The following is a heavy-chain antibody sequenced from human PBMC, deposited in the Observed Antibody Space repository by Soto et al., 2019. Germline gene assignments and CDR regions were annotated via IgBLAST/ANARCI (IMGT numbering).Heavy chain of an antibody. CDR2: IYHSGST. CDR3: ARKLWRSGIYFAH. V-gene: IGHV4-4*02. D-gene: IGHD3-10*01. J-gene: IGHJ4*02. Sequence: QVQLQESGPGLVKPSGTLSLTCAVSGGSISSSNWWSWVRQPPGKGLEWIGEIYHSGSTHYNPSLKSRATISVDKSHNQFSRTRSSVTAADPAVYFCARKLWRSGIYFAHWGQGTLVTVSS. CDR1: GGSISSSNW.